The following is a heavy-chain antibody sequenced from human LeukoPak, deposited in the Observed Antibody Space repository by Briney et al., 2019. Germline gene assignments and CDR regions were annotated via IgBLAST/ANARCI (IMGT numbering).Heavy chain of an antibody. D-gene: IGHD5-18*01. J-gene: IGHJ3*02. CDR1: GGSISSYY. Sequence: ASETLSLTCTVSGGSISSYYWSWIRQPPGKGLEWIGYIYYSGSTNYNPSLKSRVTISVDTSKNQFSLKLSSVTAADTAVYYCASTAMVFFGAFDIWGQGTMVTVSS. V-gene: IGHV4-59*08. CDR3: ASTAMVFFGAFDI. CDR2: IYYSGST.